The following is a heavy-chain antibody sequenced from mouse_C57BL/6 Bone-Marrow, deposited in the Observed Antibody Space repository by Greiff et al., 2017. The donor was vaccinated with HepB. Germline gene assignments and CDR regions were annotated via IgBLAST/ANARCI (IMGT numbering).Heavy chain of an antibody. D-gene: IGHD2-3*01. CDR1: GFTFSYYW. J-gene: IGHJ4*01. CDR2: IRLKSDNYAT. V-gene: IGHV6-3*01. CDR3: TVYDGLNYAMDY. Sequence: EVKVEESGGGLVQPGGSMKLSCVASGFTFSYYWMNWVRQSPEKGLEWVAQIRLKSDNYATHYAESVKGRFTISRDDSKSSVYLQMNNLRAEDTGIYYCTVYDGLNYAMDYWGQGTSVTVSS.